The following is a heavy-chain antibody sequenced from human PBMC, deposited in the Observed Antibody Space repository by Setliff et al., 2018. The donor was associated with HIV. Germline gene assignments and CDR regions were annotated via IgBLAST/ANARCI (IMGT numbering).Heavy chain of an antibody. V-gene: IGHV1-24*01. D-gene: IGHD3-22*01. Sequence: GASVKVSCKVSGYTLSELSMHWVRQASGRGFEWMGRFDPEDGDTLYAHKFQGRVTMTEDTSTDTAYLELSGLRSEDTAVYYCATLDQDFHSSAFDTFDIWGQGTMVTVSS. CDR1: GYTLSELS. J-gene: IGHJ3*02. CDR2: FDPEDGDT. CDR3: ATLDQDFHSSAFDTFDI.